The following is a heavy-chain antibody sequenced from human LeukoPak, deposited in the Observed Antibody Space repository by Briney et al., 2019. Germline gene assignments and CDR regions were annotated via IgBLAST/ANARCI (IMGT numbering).Heavy chain of an antibody. CDR3: AREGVWGSYRSKAPYYFDY. Sequence: SETLSLTCTVSGGSISSYYWSWIRQPGGKGLEWIGLIYTSGSTNYNPSLKSRVTMSVDTSKNQFSLKLSSVTAADTAVYYCAREGVWGSYRSKAPYYFDYWGQGTLVTVSS. V-gene: IGHV4-4*07. J-gene: IGHJ4*02. CDR2: IYTSGST. D-gene: IGHD3-16*02. CDR1: GGSISSYY.